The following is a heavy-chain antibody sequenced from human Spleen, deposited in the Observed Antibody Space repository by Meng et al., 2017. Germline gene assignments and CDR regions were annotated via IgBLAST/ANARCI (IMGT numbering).Heavy chain of an antibody. V-gene: IGHV5-51*01. D-gene: IGHD5-24*01. CDR1: GYSFTSHW. Sequence: GESLKISCKGSGYSFTSHWIGWVRQMPGKGLEWMGITHPGDSDTIYSPSFQGQVTISVDKSISTAYLQWTSLKAADTAMYYCARDQERWLQQAEYFQHWGQGTLVTVSS. CDR2: THPGDSDT. CDR3: ARDQERWLQQAEYFQH. J-gene: IGHJ1*01.